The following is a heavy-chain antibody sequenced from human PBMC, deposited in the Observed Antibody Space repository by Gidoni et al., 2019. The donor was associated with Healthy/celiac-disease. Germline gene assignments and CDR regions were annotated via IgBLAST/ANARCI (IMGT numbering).Heavy chain of an antibody. J-gene: IGHJ4*02. Sequence: QVQLVQSGAEVKKPGSSVKVSCKASGGTFSSYAISWVRQAPGQGLEWMGGIIPIFGTTNYAQNFQGRVTITADESTSTAYMELSSLRSDDTAVYYCARGYYDSSGYYYDWEYWGQGTLVTVSS. CDR3: ARGYYDSSGYYYDWEY. CDR1: GGTFSSYA. CDR2: IIPIFGTT. V-gene: IGHV1-69*01. D-gene: IGHD3-22*01.